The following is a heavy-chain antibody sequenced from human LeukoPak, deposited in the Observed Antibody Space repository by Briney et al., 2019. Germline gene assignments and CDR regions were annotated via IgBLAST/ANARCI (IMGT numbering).Heavy chain of an antibody. V-gene: IGHV4-59*01. D-gene: IGHD6-13*01. Sequence: SETLSLTCTVSGGSISSYYWSWIRQPPGKGLEWIGYIYYSGSTNYNPSLKSRVTISVDTSKNQFSLKLSSVTAADTAVYYCARDLRAAAGTNWFDPWGQGTLVTASS. CDR3: ARDLRAAAGTNWFDP. CDR2: IYYSGST. CDR1: GGSISSYY. J-gene: IGHJ5*02.